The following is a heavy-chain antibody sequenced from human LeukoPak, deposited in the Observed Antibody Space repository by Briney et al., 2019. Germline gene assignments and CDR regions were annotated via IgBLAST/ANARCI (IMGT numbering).Heavy chain of an antibody. CDR2: INDRGGAK. J-gene: IGHJ6*02. CDR3: ARGPHYYYYGMDV. CDR1: GFTFSSYA. Sequence: GGSLRLSCAASGFTFSSYAMSWVRQAPGKGLEWVSAINDRGGAKFYADSVKGRFTISRDNSKNTFYLQMNSLGAEDTAVYYCARGPHYYYYGMDVWGQGTTVTVSS. V-gene: IGHV3-23*01.